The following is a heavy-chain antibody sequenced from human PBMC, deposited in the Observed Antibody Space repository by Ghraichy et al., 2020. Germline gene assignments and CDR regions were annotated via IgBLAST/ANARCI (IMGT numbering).Heavy chain of an antibody. CDR3: AREVVGAYTFDH. V-gene: IGHV3-30*03. Sequence: GGSLRLSCAASGFTFSNYGMHWVRQAPGKGLEWVALISYDGSSTYYPDSVKGRFTISRDNSKNTLFLQMNSLRPEDTAVYYCAREVVGAYTFDHWGQGTTVTVSS. CDR2: ISYDGSST. J-gene: IGHJ4*02. CDR1: GFTFSNYG. D-gene: IGHD2-15*01.